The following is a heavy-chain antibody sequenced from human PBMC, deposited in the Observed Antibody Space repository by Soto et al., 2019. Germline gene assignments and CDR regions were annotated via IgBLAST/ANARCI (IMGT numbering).Heavy chain of an antibody. Sequence: LSSTYALSGTNAETGMQYRIPIRQSPAKGLEWIGYVYYSGSTYYNPSLQSRVTISADTSNNYYSLKLNSVTVADTAVYFCARRRLLYF. J-gene: IGHJ1*01. CDR3: ARRRLLYF. CDR1: GTNAETGMQY. V-gene: IGHV4-30-4*08. CDR2: VYYSGST. D-gene: IGHD6-25*01.